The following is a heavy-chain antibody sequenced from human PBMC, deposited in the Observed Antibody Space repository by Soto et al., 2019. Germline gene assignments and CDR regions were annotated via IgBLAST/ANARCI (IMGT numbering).Heavy chain of an antibody. CDR2: IDSAVSST. CDR3: VRYDFCFGIDY. V-gene: IGHV3-74*01. D-gene: IGHD3-3*01. Sequence: EVQLVESGGGLVQPGGSLRLSCAASGFTFSTYWMHWVRNAPGKGLVWVSHIDSAVSSTTYADSVKGRFTISRDNAKNTLYQEINGLTFEDRALYYCVRYDFCFGIDYRGQGTLGSVSS. CDR1: GFTFSTYW. J-gene: IGHJ4*02.